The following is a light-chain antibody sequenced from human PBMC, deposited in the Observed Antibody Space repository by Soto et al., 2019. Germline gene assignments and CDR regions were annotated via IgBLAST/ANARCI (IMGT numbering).Light chain of an antibody. CDR1: QSVSAD. J-gene: IGKJ1*01. Sequence: LPRSRDTLSFSPVGRAILSCGASQSVSADLAWYQQKPGQAPRLLIYDASNRATGTPDRFSGSGSGTDFTLTISSLEPEDFAVYYCQQRSNWLWTFGQGTKVDI. CDR3: QQRSNWLWT. CDR2: DAS. V-gene: IGKV3-11*01.